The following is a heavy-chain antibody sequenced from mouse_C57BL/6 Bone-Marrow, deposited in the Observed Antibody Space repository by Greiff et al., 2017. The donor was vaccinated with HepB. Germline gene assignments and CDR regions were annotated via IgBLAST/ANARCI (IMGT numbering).Heavy chain of an antibody. V-gene: IGHV1-15*01. CDR1: GYTFTDYE. CDR2: IDPETGGT. Sequence: QVQLQQSGAELVRPGASVTLSCKASGYTFTDYEMHWVKQTPVHGLEWIGAIDPETGGTAYNQKFKGKAILTADKSSSTAYMELRSLTSEDSAVYYGTTGGAPPWFAYWGQGTLVTVSA. J-gene: IGHJ3*01. CDR3: TTGGAPPWFAY.